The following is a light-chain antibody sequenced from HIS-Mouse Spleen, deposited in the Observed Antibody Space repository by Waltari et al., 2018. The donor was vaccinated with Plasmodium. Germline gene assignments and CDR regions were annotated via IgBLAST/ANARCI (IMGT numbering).Light chain of an antibody. J-gene: IGKJ4*01. Sequence: EIVLTQSPGTLSLSPGERATLSCRASQSVSSSYLAWYQQKPGQAPRLRIYGASSRATGIPDRFSGSGSGTDFTLTISRLEPEEFAVYYCQQYGSSPLTFGGGTKVEIK. CDR3: QQYGSSPLT. CDR2: GAS. CDR1: QSVSSSY. V-gene: IGKV3-20*01.